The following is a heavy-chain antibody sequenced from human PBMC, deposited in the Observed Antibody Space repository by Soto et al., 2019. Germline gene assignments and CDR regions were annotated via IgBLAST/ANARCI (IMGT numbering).Heavy chain of an antibody. V-gene: IGHV4-34*01. D-gene: IGHD2-2*01. Sequence: SETLSLTCAVYGGSFSGYYWSWIRQPPGKGLEWIGEINHSGSTNYNPSLKSRVTISVDTSKNQFSLKLSSVTAADTAVYYCSGVPAVSEGRPNNWFDPWGQGTLVTVSS. CDR3: SGVPAVSEGRPNNWFDP. CDR2: INHSGST. CDR1: GGSFSGYY. J-gene: IGHJ5*02.